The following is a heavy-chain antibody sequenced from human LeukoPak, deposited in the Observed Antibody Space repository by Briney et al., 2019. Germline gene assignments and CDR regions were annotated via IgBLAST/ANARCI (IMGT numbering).Heavy chain of an antibody. CDR1: GVTFGTCW. Sequence: GGSLRLSCVDSGVTFGTCWMTWVRQAPGKGLEWVADIKYDGSEKYYGDSVKGRFTVSRDNAKNSLYLQMNSLRAEDTAMYYCARDVGLSGYDLNDYWGQGTLVTVSS. CDR3: ARDVGLSGYDLNDY. V-gene: IGHV3-7*01. CDR2: IKYDGSEK. D-gene: IGHD5-12*01. J-gene: IGHJ4*02.